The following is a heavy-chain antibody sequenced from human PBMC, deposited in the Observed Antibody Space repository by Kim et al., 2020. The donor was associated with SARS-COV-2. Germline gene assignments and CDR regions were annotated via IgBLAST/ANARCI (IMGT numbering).Heavy chain of an antibody. J-gene: IGHJ4*02. CDR2: ISAYNGNT. CDR3: ARGAENPALYYYDSSGYFDY. Sequence: ASVKVSCKASGYTFTSYGISWVRQAPGQGLEWMGWISAYNGNTNYAQKLQGRVTMTTDTSTSTAYMELRSLRSDDTAVYYCARGAENPALYYYDSSGYFDYWGQGTLVTVSS. D-gene: IGHD3-22*01. V-gene: IGHV1-18*01. CDR1: GYTFTSYG.